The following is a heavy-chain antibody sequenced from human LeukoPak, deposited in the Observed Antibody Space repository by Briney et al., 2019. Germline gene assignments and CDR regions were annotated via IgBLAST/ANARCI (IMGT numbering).Heavy chain of an antibody. CDR2: IYYSGST. J-gene: IGHJ4*02. Sequence: PSETLSLTCTVPGGSISSYYWSWIRQPPGKGLEWIANIYYSGSTNYSPSLRSRVTISVDTSKNQFSLELTSVTAADTAVYYSARGVWSSGWSAYYFDYWGQGTLVTVSS. V-gene: IGHV4-59*01. CDR3: ARGVWSSGWSAYYFDY. D-gene: IGHD6-19*01. CDR1: GGSISSYY.